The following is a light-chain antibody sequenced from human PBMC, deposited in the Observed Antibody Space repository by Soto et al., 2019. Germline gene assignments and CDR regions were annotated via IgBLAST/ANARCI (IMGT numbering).Light chain of an antibody. V-gene: IGKV3-11*01. CDR1: QSVSSY. CDR2: DAS. Sequence: EIVLTQSPATLSLSLGERATLSCRASQSVSSYLAWYQQKPGQAPRLLIYDASNRAAGIPARFSGSGSGTDFTVTIISLEPEDFAVYYCQQRSNWPPFTFGPGTKVDIK. J-gene: IGKJ3*01. CDR3: QQRSNWPPFT.